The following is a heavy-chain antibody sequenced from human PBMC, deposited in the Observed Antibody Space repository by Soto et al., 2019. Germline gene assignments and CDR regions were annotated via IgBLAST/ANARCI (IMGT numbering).Heavy chain of an antibody. J-gene: IGHJ6*02. CDR2: IFSSGTT. V-gene: IGHV4-30-4*01. Sequence: SETLSLTCTVSGDSISSGNKYWSWIRQPPGKGLEWIGYIFSSGTTYYNPSLKSRLTMSLDASQNQFSLKLNSLTDADTAVYFWARGPAPCEDYYGMGGWGRGRTVTVSS. CDR1: GDSISSGNKY. CDR3: ARGPAPCEDYYGMGG.